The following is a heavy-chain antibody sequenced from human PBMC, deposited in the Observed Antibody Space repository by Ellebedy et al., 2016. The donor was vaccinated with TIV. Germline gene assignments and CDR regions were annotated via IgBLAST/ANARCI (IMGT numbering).Heavy chain of an antibody. Sequence: PSETLSLTCTVSGGFITSNFWSWIRQPPGKGLEWIGYIYYNGSTDYNPSLKSRITISVDTSQNQFSLKLGPVTAADTAVYYCARSFFDLSSWYSDYYYGMDVWGHGTSVTVSS. CDR3: ARSFFDLSSWYSDYYYGMDV. D-gene: IGHD6-13*01. J-gene: IGHJ6*02. CDR2: IYYNGST. V-gene: IGHV4-59*08. CDR1: GGFITSNF.